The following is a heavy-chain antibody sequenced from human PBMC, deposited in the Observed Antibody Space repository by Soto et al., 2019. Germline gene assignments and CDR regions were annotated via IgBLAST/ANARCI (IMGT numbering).Heavy chain of an antibody. CDR3: ASEMATDGMDV. CDR1: GFTFSSYW. CDR2: INSDGSST. Sequence: PGWSLRLSCAASGFTFSSYWMHWVRQAPGKGLVWVSRINSDGSSTSYADSVKGRFTISRDNAKNTLYLQMNSLRAEDTAVYYCASEMATDGMDVWGQGATVTVSS. V-gene: IGHV3-74*01. J-gene: IGHJ6*02.